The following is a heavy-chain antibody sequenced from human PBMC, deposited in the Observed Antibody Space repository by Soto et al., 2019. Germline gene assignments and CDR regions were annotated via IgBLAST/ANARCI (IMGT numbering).Heavy chain of an antibody. Sequence: SETLSLTCAVSGGSISSGGYSWSWIRQPPGKGLEWIGYIYHSGSTYYNPSLKSRVTISVDRSKNQFSLKLSSVTAADTAVYYCAGADAAGMVFYWGQGTLVTVSS. J-gene: IGHJ4*02. CDR1: GGSISSGGYS. CDR2: IYHSGST. D-gene: IGHD6-13*01. V-gene: IGHV4-30-2*01. CDR3: AGADAAGMVFY.